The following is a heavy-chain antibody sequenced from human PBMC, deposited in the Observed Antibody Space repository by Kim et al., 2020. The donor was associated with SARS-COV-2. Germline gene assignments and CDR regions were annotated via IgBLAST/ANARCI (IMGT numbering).Heavy chain of an antibody. J-gene: IGHJ4*03. V-gene: IGHV3-23*01. Sequence: GGSLRLSCAASGFTFSSYAMSWVRQAPGKGLEWVSTISGSGDSTYNGDSVQGRFTISRDNSKNTLHLQMSSLRAEDTAVYFCAKGRGYCTGGSCYSDYWGRGTLVTVAS. CDR3: AKGRGYCTGGSCYSDY. CDR1: GFTFSSYA. CDR2: ISGSGDST. D-gene: IGHD2-8*02.